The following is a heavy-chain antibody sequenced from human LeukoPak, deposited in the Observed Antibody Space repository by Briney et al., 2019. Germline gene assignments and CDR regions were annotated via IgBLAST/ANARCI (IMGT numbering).Heavy chain of an antibody. Sequence: SQTLSLTCTVSGGSISSGGYYWSWIRQHPGKGLEWIGYIYYSGSTYYNPSLKSRVTISVDTSKNQFSLKLSSVTAADTAVYYCARGTDFWSGYWSTRGPQNYWGQGTLVTVSS. CDR3: ARGTDFWSGYWSTRGPQNY. V-gene: IGHV4-31*03. CDR2: IYYSGST. D-gene: IGHD3-3*01. CDR1: GGSISSGGYY. J-gene: IGHJ4*02.